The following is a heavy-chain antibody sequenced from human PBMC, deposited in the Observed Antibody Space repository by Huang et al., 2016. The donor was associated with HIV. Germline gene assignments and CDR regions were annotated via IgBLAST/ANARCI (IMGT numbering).Heavy chain of an antibody. Sequence: QVQLVQSGAEVKKPGASVKISCKASGYTFTTYHMHWVRQAPGQGLEWMGMINPSGARKRYAQTVQGRGTMTSDTSTSTVYMELSSLTPEDTAVYYCARALLLFGLGSPLDFWGQGSLVTVSS. V-gene: IGHV1-46*01. CDR3: ARALLLFGLGSPLDF. J-gene: IGHJ4*02. D-gene: IGHD3-10*01. CDR1: GYTFTTYH. CDR2: INPSGARK.